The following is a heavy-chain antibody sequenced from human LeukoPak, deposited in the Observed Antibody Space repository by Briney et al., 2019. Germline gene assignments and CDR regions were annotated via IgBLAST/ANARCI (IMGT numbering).Heavy chain of an antibody. V-gene: IGHV1-18*01. CDR2: ISAYNGNT. J-gene: IGHJ4*02. D-gene: IGHD3-9*01. CDR3: ARDENVLRYFVFDY. Sequence: ASVKVSCKASGYTFTSYGISWVRQAPGQGLEWMGWISAYNGNTNYAQKLQGRVTMNTDTSKSTAYMELRSLRSDDTAVYYCARDENVLRYFVFDYWGQGTLVTVSS. CDR1: GYTFTSYG.